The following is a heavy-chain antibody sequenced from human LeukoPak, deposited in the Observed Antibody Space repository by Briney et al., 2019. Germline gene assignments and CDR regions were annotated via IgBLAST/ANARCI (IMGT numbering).Heavy chain of an antibody. CDR1: GGSISSYY. V-gene: IGHV4-59*12. J-gene: IGHJ5*02. Sequence: SETLSLTCTVSGGSISSYYWSWIRQPPGKGLEWIGYIYYSGSTNYNPSLKSRVTMSVDTSKNQFSLKLSSVTAADTAVYYCSGGSWQYNWFDPWGQGTLVTVSS. D-gene: IGHD2-15*01. CDR2: IYYSGST. CDR3: SGGSWQYNWFDP.